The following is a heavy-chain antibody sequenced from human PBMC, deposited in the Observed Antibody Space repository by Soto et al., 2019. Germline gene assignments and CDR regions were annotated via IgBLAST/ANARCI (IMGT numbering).Heavy chain of an antibody. J-gene: IGHJ5*02. CDR2: IYYSGST. Sequence: PSETLSLTCTVSGGSISNSSYYWGWIRQPPGKGLEWIGTIYYSGSTYYNPSLKSRLTMSVDTSKKQFSLKLTSVIAADTAVYYCARQSKGLNYEIVTGHYKGEWFDPWGQGTLVTVYS. D-gene: IGHD3-9*01. CDR3: ARQSKGLNYEIVTGHYKGEWFDP. CDR1: GGSISNSSYY. V-gene: IGHV4-39*01.